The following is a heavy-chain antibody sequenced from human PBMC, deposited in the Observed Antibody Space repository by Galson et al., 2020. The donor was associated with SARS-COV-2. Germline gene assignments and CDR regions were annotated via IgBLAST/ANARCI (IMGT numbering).Heavy chain of an antibody. CDR1: GGSISSYY. V-gene: IGHV4-59*08. Sequence: SETLSLTCTVSGGSISSYYWIWIRQPPGKGLEWIGYIFYTGSTNYNPSLKSRVTISVDTSENQFSLKLSSVTAADTAVYYCARRYGSYFSAKFDFWGQGTLVTVSS. D-gene: IGHD1-26*01. CDR2: IFYTGST. J-gene: IGHJ5*01. CDR3: ARRYGSYFSAKFDF.